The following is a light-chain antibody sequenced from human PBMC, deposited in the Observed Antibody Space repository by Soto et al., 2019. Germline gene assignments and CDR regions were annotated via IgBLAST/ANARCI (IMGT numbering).Light chain of an antibody. CDR2: DAS. V-gene: IGKV1-5*01. Sequence: DIQMTQSPSTLSASVGDRVTITCRASQRFSTWLAWYQQKPGKAPRLLIYDASSLEGGVPSRFSGRGSGTEFTLTISVLQPDDFATYYCQQYNSSPYTFGQGTKPEIK. CDR1: QRFSTW. J-gene: IGKJ2*01. CDR3: QQYNSSPYT.